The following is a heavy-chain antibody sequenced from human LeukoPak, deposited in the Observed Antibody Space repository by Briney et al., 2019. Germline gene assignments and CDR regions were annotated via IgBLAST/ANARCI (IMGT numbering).Heavy chain of an antibody. CDR3: ARDQRGGSYFGYYYYGMDV. CDR2: ISAYNGNT. J-gene: IGHJ6*02. D-gene: IGHD1-26*01. V-gene: IGHV1-18*01. Sequence: ASVKVSCKASGYTFTSYGISWVRQAPGQGLEWVGWISAYNGNTNYAQKLQGRVTMTTDTSTSTAYMELRSLRSDDTAVYYCARDQRGGSYFGYYYYGMDVWGQGTTVTVSS. CDR1: GYTFTSYG.